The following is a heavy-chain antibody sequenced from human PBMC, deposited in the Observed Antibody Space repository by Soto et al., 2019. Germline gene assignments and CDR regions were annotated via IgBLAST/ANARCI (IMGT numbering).Heavy chain of an antibody. CDR3: ARDYDSSGDY. D-gene: IGHD3-22*01. CDR2: IYYSGST. CDR1: GGSISSYY. J-gene: IGHJ4*02. Sequence: SETLSLTCTVSGGSISSYYWIWIRQPPGKGLEWIGYIYYSGSTNYNPSLKSRVTISVDTSKNQFSLKLSSVTAADTAVYYCARDYDSSGDYWGQGTLVTVSS. V-gene: IGHV4-59*01.